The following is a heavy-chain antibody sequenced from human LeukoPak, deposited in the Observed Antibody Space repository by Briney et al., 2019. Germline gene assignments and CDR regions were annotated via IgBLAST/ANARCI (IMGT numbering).Heavy chain of an antibody. CDR3: VREGPLTVQVPTAIRGYYYGLDV. J-gene: IGHJ6*02. D-gene: IGHD2-2*02. V-gene: IGHV4-61*02. Sequence: SETLSLTSTVSGASITSGSFYWSWLRQSAGKGLEWIGRVYSSGRTNYNPFLESRVTMSVDTSKDQISLKLTSVTAADTAVYYCVREGPLTVQVPTAIRGYYYGLDVWGQGTTVTV. CDR1: GASITSGSFY. CDR2: VYSSGRT.